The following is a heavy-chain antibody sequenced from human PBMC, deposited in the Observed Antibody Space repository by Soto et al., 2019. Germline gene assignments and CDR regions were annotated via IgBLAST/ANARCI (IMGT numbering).Heavy chain of an antibody. V-gene: IGHV3-23*01. CDR1: GFTFSSYA. CDR3: AKAPGPCPGVGVDS. D-gene: IGHD2-15*01. CDR2: ISGSGGST. Sequence: GGSLRLSCAASGFTFSSYAMSWVRQAPGKGLEWVSAISGSGGSTYYADSVKGRFTISRDNSKNTLYLQMNILRAEDTAVYYCAKAPGPCPGVGVDSWGQGTLVTVSS. J-gene: IGHJ4*02.